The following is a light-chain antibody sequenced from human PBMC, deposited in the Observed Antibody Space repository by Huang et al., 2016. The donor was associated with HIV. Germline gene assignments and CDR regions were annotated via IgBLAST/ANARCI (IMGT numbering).Light chain of an antibody. CDR3: QQYYTVPWT. CDR2: CAS. Sequence: DIVLTQSPHSLAVSLGERATINCKSRQILLYRSNNKNHLVWYQQKPGQPPNLLMYCASTRESGVPSRFSASGSGTDFTLPISSLQAEDVAVYYCQQYYTVPWTFGQGTKVEI. CDR1: QILLYRSNNKNH. V-gene: IGKV4-1*01. J-gene: IGKJ1*01.